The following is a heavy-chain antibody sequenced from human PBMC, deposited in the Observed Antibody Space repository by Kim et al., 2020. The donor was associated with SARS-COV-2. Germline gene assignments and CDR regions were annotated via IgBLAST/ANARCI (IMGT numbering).Heavy chain of an antibody. V-gene: IGHV7-4-1*02. CDR3: ARGGSHYPHYYYGMDV. CDR2: INTNTGNP. CDR1: GYTFTSYA. Sequence: ASVKVSCKASGYTFTSYAMNWVRQAPGQGLEWMGWINTNTGNPTYAQGFTGRFVFSLDTSVSTAYLQISSLKAEDTAVYYCARGGSHYPHYYYGMDVWGQGTTVTVSS. J-gene: IGHJ6*02. D-gene: IGHD2-15*01.